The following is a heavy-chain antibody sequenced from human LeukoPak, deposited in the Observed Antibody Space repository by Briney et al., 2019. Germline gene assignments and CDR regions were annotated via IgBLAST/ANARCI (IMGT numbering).Heavy chain of an antibody. D-gene: IGHD5-12*01. CDR1: GYTFTAYY. V-gene: IGHV1-2*02. J-gene: IGHJ4*02. CDR2: INPNSGGT. Sequence: ASLKVSCKASGYTFTAYYMHWVRQAPGQGLEWMGWINPNSGGTKYAQKFQGRVTMTRDTSISTAYMELSSLRLDDTAVYYCARAEAIDYWGQGTLVTVSS. CDR3: ARAEAIDY.